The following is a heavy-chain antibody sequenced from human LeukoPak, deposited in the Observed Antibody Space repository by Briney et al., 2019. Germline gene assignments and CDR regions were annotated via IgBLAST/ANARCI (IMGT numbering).Heavy chain of an antibody. D-gene: IGHD6-19*01. V-gene: IGHV3-74*01. CDR3: AKVALRYSSGWYYFDY. J-gene: IGHJ4*02. CDR2: VKSDGTAT. Sequence: GGSLRLSCAASGFTFSSHLMHWVRQAQGTGLVWVSSVKSDGTATNYADSVKGRFTISRDNAKNTLYLQMNSLRAEDTAVYYCAKVALRYSSGWYYFDYWGQGTLVTVSS. CDR1: GFTFSSHL.